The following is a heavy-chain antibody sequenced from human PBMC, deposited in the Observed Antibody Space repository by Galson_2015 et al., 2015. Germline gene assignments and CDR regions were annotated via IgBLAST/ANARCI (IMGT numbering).Heavy chain of an antibody. CDR3: ARGPLEYYLDY. D-gene: IGHD1-1*01. Sequence: SVKVSCKASGYTFTNYYMHWVRQAPGQGLEWVGIINPSGGGTSDAQKFQGRVTMTRETSTSTVYMELSSLRYEYTAVYYCARGPLEYYLDYWGQGTLVTVSS. CDR2: INPSGGGT. V-gene: IGHV1-46*01. J-gene: IGHJ4*02. CDR1: GYTFTNYY.